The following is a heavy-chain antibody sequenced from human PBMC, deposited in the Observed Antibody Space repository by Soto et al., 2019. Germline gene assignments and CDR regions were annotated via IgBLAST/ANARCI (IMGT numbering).Heavy chain of an antibody. CDR2: ISYDGSNK. CDR3: AQLGGYCSGGSCWGGYYGMDV. D-gene: IGHD2-15*01. V-gene: IGHV3-30*18. CDR1: GFTFSSYG. Sequence: QVQMVESGGGVVKPGRSRRLSCAAAGFTFSSYGMHCVRQAPGKGLEWVAVISYDGSNKYYAESVKGRFTISRDNSKSTLYLQMNSLRAEDTAVYYCAQLGGYCSGGSCWGGYYGMDVWGQGTTVTVSS. J-gene: IGHJ6*02.